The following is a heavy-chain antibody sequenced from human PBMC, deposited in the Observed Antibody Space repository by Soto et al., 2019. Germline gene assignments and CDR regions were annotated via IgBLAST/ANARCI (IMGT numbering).Heavy chain of an antibody. V-gene: IGHV3-15*07. CDR3: NTDLGATRMVVWALYVFDI. CDR1: GFTFINAW. Sequence: SLRLSCAASGFTFINAWMNWVRQAPGKGLEWVGRIKSKTDGGTTDYAAPVKGRFTISRDDSKNTLYLQMNGLKTEDTAVYYCNTDLGATRMVVWALYVFDIWGKGTMVTVSS. CDR2: IKSKTDGGTT. J-gene: IGHJ3*02. D-gene: IGHD3-22*01.